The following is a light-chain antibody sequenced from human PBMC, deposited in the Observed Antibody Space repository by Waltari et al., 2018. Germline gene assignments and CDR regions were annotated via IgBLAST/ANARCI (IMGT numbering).Light chain of an antibody. CDR2: GAS. CDR1: QSVSRA. Sequence: EIVLAQSPGTMSLSPGERGTLSCRASQSVSRALAWYQQKPGQAPRLPIYGASTRATGVPDRFSGSGSGTDFSLTISSLDPEDFAVYYCQHYVKLPVTYGQGTKVEI. CDR3: QHYVKLPVT. V-gene: IGKV3-20*01. J-gene: IGKJ1*01.